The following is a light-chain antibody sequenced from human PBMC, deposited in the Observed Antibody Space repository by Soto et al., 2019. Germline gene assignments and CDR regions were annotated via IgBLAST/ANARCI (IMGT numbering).Light chain of an antibody. CDR3: QKYDRAPFT. Sequence: EIVLTQSPGTLSLSPGERATLSCRASQSVSSSYLAWYQQKGGQAPRLLIYGASRRATGIPDRFSGSGSGTDFTLTINGLLPEDVATYYCQKYDRAPFTFGPGTKVDFK. CDR2: GAS. J-gene: IGKJ3*01. CDR1: QSVSSSY. V-gene: IGKV3-20*01.